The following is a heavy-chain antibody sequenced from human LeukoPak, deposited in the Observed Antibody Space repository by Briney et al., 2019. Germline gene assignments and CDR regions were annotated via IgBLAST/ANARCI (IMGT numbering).Heavy chain of an antibody. CDR1: GGSFSGYY. D-gene: IGHD3-10*01. CDR2: INHSGSA. Sequence: PSETLSLTCAVYGGSFSGYYWTWIRQPPGKGLEWIGEINHSGSANDNPSLKSRVTILLDTSKNQFSLNLSSVTAAYTAVYYCARHYYGSGFDPWGQGTLVTVSS. V-gene: IGHV4-34*01. J-gene: IGHJ5*02. CDR3: ARHYYGSGFDP.